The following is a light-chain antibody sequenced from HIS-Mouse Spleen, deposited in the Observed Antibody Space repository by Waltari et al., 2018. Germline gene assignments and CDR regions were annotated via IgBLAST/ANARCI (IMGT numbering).Light chain of an antibody. CDR2: GNN. J-gene: IGLJ3*02. CDR3: AAWDDSLSGPV. CDR1: SSNIGSNY. V-gene: IGLV1-47*01. Sequence: QSVLTQPPSASGTPGQRVTIPCSGSSSNIGSNYVYWYQQLPGTAPKLPIYGNNQRPSGVPDRFSGSKSGTSASLAISGLRSEDEADYYCAAWDDSLSGPVFGGGTKLTVL.